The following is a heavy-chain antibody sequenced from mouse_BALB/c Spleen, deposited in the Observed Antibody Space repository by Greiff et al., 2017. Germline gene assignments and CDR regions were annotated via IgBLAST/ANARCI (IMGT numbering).Heavy chain of an antibody. J-gene: IGHJ3*01. Sequence: VQLQQPGAELVKPGASVKMSCKASGYTFTSYWMHWVKQRPGQGLEWIGVIDPSDSYTSYNQKFKGKATLTVDTSSSTAYMQLSSLTSEDSAVYYCGRGGTGFAYWGQGTLVTVSA. V-gene: IGHV1-59*01. CDR2: IDPSDSYT. CDR1: GYTFTSYW. CDR3: GRGGTGFAY.